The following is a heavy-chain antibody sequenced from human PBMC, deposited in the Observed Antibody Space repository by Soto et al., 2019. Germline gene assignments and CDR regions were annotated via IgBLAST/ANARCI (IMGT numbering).Heavy chain of an antibody. Sequence: GGSLRLSCAASGFTFSSYXMXXVRQAPGKGLERVSXISGSGGSTYYADSVKGRFTISRDNSKNTLYLQMNSLRAEDTAVYYCAKDLAPLWFGELWFDPWGQGTLVTVSS. D-gene: IGHD3-10*01. J-gene: IGHJ5*02. CDR2: ISGSGGST. V-gene: IGHV3-23*01. CDR1: GFTFSSYX. CDR3: AKDLAPLWFGELWFDP.